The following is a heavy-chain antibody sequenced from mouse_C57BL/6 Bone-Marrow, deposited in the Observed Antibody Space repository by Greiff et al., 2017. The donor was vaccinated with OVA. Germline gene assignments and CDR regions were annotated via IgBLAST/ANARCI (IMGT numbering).Heavy chain of an antibody. J-gene: IGHJ3*01. CDR1: GYTFTSSW. CDR3: ARGIVTTVAY. CDR2: IDPSDSYT. Sequence: QVQLQQPGAELVMPGASVKLSCKASGYTFTSSWMHWVKQRPGQGLEWIGEIDPSDSYTNYNQKFKGKSTLTADKSSSTAYMQLSSLTSEDSSVDYFARGIVTTVAYWGQGTPVTVSA. V-gene: IGHV1-69*01. D-gene: IGHD2-12*01.